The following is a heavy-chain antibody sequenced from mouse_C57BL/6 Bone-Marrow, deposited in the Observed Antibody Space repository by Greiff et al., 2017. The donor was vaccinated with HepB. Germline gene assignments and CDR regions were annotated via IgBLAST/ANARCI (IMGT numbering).Heavy chain of an antibody. CDR3: ARVPSYGPTWYFDV. D-gene: IGHD2-10*01. V-gene: IGHV3-6*01. CDR2: ISYDGSN. CDR1: GYSITSGYN. Sequence: EVKLVESGPGLVKPSQSLSLTCSVTGYSITSGYNWNWIRQFPGNKLEWMGYISYDGSNNYNPSLKNRISITRDTSKNQFFLKLNSVTTEDTATYYCARVPSYGPTWYFDVWGTGTTVTVSS. J-gene: IGHJ1*03.